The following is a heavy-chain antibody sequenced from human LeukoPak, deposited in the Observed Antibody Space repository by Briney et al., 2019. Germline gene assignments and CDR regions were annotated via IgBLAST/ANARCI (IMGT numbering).Heavy chain of an antibody. CDR1: EFSFSNHW. V-gene: IGHV3-74*01. D-gene: IGHD1-26*01. CDR3: ARRGSLGHFDY. Sequence: GGSLRLSCAASEFSFSNHWMHWVRQAPGEGLVWVSYINSDGSSTSYADYVKGRFTISRDNARNMLYLQMNSLRAEDTAVYYCARRGSLGHFDYWGQGTLVTVSS. J-gene: IGHJ4*02. CDR2: INSDGSST.